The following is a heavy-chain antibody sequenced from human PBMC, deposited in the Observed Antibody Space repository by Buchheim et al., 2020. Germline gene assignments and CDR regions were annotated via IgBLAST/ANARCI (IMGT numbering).Heavy chain of an antibody. V-gene: IGHV3-11*05. CDR1: GFTFSDYY. Sequence: QVQLVESGGGVVQPGRSLRLSCAASGFTFSDYYMSWIRQAPGKGLEWVSYISSSSSYTNYADSVKGRFTISRDNAKNSLYLQMNSLRAEDTAVYYCARAIFHYDFWSGYNYYYYYMDVWGKGTT. J-gene: IGHJ6*03. D-gene: IGHD3-3*01. CDR2: ISSSSSYT. CDR3: ARAIFHYDFWSGYNYYYYYMDV.